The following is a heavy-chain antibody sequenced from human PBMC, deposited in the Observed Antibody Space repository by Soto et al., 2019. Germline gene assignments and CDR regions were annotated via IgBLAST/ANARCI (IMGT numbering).Heavy chain of an antibody. J-gene: IGHJ6*02. D-gene: IGHD2-15*01. CDR1: GGTFSSYA. CDR3: ARDLHCSGGSCYFPLDV. CDR2: IIPIFGTA. Sequence: QVQLVQSGAEVKKPGSSVNVSCKASGGTFSSYAISWVRQAPGQGLEWMGGIIPIFGTANYEQKFQGRVTITADESTSTAYMELSSLRSEDTAVYYCARDLHCSGGSCYFPLDVWGQGTTVTVSS. V-gene: IGHV1-69*01.